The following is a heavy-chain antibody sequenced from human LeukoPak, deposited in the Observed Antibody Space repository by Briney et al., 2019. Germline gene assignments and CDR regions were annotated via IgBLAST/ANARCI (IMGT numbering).Heavy chain of an antibody. Sequence: GGSLRLSCAASGFTFSSYAMSWVRQAPGKRLEWVSAVVGSGGRTYYGDSVKGRFTISRDNSKNTLYLQMDSLKVEDTAVYYCAKGNYYDSSSYLYYFDYWGQGTLVTVSS. CDR1: GFTFSSYA. V-gene: IGHV3-23*01. CDR3: AKGNYYDSSSYLYYFDY. J-gene: IGHJ4*02. CDR2: VVGSGGRT. D-gene: IGHD3-22*01.